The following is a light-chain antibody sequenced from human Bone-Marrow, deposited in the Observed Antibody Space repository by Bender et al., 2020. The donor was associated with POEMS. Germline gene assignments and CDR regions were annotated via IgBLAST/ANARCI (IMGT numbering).Light chain of an antibody. CDR2: DVR. J-gene: IGLJ2*01. Sequence: QSALTQPPSASGSPGQSVTISCTGTSSDVGGYNYVSWYQQLPGRAPKLLISDVRNRPSGVSNRFSGSKSGNTASLTISGLQAEDEADYYCSSYVGSNKWIFGGGTSLTVL. CDR3: SSYVGSNKWI. V-gene: IGLV2-8*01. CDR1: SSDVGGYNY.